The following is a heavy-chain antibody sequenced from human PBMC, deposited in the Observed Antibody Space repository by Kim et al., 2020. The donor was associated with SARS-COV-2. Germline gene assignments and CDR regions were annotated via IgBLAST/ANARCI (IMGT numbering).Heavy chain of an antibody. CDR1: GGSISSYY. J-gene: IGHJ5*02. V-gene: IGHV4-59*13. CDR3: ARATCGYSSSWYNWFDP. CDR2: IYYSGST. Sequence: SETLSLTCTVSGGSISSYYWSWIRQPPGKGLEWIGYIYYSGSTNYNPSLKSRVTISVDTSKNQFSLKLSSVTAADTAVYYCARATCGYSSSWYNWFDPWGRGTLVTVSS. D-gene: IGHD6-13*01.